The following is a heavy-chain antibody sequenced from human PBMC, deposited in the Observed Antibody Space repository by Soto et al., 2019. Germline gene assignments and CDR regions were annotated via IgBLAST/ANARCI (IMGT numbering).Heavy chain of an antibody. CDR3: ARVYYYDSSGPLGP. V-gene: IGHV1-2*04. Sequence: ASVKVSCKASGYTFTGYYMHWVRQAPGQGLEWMGWINPNSGGTNYAQRVQGWVTMTRDTSISTAYMELSRLRSDDTAVYYCARVYYYDSSGPLGPWGQGTLVTV. D-gene: IGHD3-22*01. CDR1: GYTFTGYY. CDR2: INPNSGGT. J-gene: IGHJ5*02.